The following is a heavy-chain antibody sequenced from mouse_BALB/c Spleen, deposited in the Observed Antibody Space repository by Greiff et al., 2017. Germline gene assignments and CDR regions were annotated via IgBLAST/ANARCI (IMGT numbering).Heavy chain of an antibody. V-gene: IGHV1-7*01. CDR1: GYTFTSYW. CDR3: ARAGVYYAMDY. Sequence: QVQLKESGAELAKPGASVKMSCKASGYTFTSYWMHWVKQRPGQGLEWIGYINPSTGYTEYNQKFKDKATLTADKSSSTAYMQLSSLTSEDSAVYYCARAGVYYAMDYWGQGTSVTVSS. CDR2: INPSTGYT. J-gene: IGHJ4*01.